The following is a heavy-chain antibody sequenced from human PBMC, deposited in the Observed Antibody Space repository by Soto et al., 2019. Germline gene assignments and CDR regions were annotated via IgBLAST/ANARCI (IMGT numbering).Heavy chain of an antibody. V-gene: IGHV4-59*01. CDR3: ERDCYSSRRCDS. Sequence: QVQLQESGPGLVKPSETLSLTCTVSGGSITPYYWSWIRQPPGKRLEWIGYTSSTGITNYSPSLNSRVAMSVDPSKKMFSLALCSMSAEDTAGLYIERDCYSSRRCDSWRQGTVGTVSS. CDR2: TSSTGIT. D-gene: IGHD6-13*01. CDR1: GGSITPYY. J-gene: IGHJ4*02.